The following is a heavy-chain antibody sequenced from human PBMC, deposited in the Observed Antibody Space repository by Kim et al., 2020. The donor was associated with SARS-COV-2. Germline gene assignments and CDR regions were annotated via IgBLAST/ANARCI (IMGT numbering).Heavy chain of an antibody. CDR3: ARGRYCSGGNRAGACYFDC. D-gene: IGHD2-15*01. CDR2: IYSAGSST. CDR1: GFTFSYYA. V-gene: IGHV3-23*03. J-gene: IGHJ4*02. Sequence: GGSLRLSCAASGFTFSYYAMSWVRQAPGKGLEWVSVIYSAGSSTYYADSVKGRFTISRDDSQNTLYLQMNSLRAEDTAVYYCARGRYCSGGNRAGACYFDCWGQGTLVTVSS.